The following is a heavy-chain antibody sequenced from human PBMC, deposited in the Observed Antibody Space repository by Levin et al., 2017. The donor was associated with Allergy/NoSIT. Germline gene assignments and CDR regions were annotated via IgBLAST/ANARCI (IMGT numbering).Heavy chain of an antibody. CDR2: IDWDDDK. CDR1: GFSLSTSGMC. V-gene: IGHV2-70*11. CDR3: ARMVGGWYQRGFDP. D-gene: IGHD6-19*01. Sequence: QTLSLTCTFSGFSLSTSGMCVSWIRQPPGKALEWLARIDWDDDKYYSTSLKTRLTISKDTSKNQVVLTMTNMDPVDTATYYCARMVGGWYQRGFDPWGQGTLVTVSS. J-gene: IGHJ5*02.